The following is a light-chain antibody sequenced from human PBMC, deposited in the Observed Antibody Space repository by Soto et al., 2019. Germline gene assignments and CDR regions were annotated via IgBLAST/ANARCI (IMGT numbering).Light chain of an antibody. J-gene: IGKJ4*01. Sequence: DIVRTQSPLSLPVTPGEPASISCRSSQSLLSSNGNNYLDWYLQKPGQSPQVLIYLGSNRASGVPDRFSGSGSGTDFTLKISRVEAEDVGVYYCKQDLTTPLTFGGGTKVEIK. V-gene: IGKV2-28*01. CDR3: KQDLTTPLT. CDR1: QSLLSSNGNNY. CDR2: LGS.